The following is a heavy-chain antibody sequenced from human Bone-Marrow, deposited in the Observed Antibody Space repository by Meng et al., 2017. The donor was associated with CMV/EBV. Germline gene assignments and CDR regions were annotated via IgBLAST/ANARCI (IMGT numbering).Heavy chain of an antibody. J-gene: IGHJ1*01. CDR3: ARDESPIEATGPRRYFHH. Sequence: GESLKISCVASGFTFSTYRMNWVRQAPGKGLEWVSSISSSSNYIYYADSVKGRFTISRDDAKNSLYLQMNSLRDEDTALYFCARDESPIEATGPRRYFHHWSQGTLVTVSS. V-gene: IGHV3-21*01. CDR2: ISSSSNYI. D-gene: IGHD6-13*01. CDR1: GFTFSTYR.